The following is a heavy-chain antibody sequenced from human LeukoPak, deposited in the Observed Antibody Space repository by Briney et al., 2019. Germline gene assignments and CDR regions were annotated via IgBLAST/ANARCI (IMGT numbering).Heavy chain of an antibody. CDR3: ARGADYGGNQRDGY. CDR1: GYAFTYYD. CDR2: INPNSGGA. Sequence: ASVKVSCKTSGYAFTYYDMHWVRQAPGQGLEWRGRINPNSGGATYAQKFQGRVTVTRDTSISTTFMDLSSLRFDDTAVYYCARGADYGGNQRDGYGGQGTLVTVSS. V-gene: IGHV1-2*06. D-gene: IGHD4-23*01. J-gene: IGHJ4*02.